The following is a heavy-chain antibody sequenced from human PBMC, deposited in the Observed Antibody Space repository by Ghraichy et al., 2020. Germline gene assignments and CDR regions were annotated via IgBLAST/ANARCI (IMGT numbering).Heavy chain of an antibody. CDR1: GFTFSASG. CDR3: ATDWPVW. J-gene: IGHJ4*02. V-gene: IGHV3-48*01. CDR2: ISSSSTTM. Sequence: GGSLRLSCVASGFTFSASGMHWARLAPRKGPEWIAYISSSSTTMHYADSVQGRFAISRDNAKDSVYLQMSSLRVEDTAVYHCATDWPVWWGQGTLVTVSS.